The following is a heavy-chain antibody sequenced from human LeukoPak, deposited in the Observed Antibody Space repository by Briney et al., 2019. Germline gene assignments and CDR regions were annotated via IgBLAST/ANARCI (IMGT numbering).Heavy chain of an antibody. CDR1: GYSFTDKY. J-gene: IGHJ5*02. V-gene: IGHV1-2*02. CDR3: ARAGGRSWCHP. CDR2: INPNSGGT. Sequence: ASVKVSCTASGYSFTDKYMHWVRQAPGQGLEWMGWINPNSGGTNYAQKFQGRVTMTTDTSMSTAYMELSRLTSGDTAVYYCARAGGRSWCHPGGQRTRLTVS.